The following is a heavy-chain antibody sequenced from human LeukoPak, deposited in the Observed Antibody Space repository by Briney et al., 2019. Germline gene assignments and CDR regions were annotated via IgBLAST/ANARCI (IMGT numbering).Heavy chain of an antibody. J-gene: IGHJ4*02. V-gene: IGHV1-69*01. Sequence: ASVKVSCKASGDTFIPYTFSWVRQAPGQGLEWMGGIIPIFGTANYAQKFQGRVTITADESTSTAYMELSSLRSEDTAVYYCARASGYSGSFTHPIDYWGQGTLVTVSS. D-gene: IGHD1-26*01. CDR1: GDTFIPYT. CDR3: ARASGYSGSFTHPIDY. CDR2: IIPIFGTA.